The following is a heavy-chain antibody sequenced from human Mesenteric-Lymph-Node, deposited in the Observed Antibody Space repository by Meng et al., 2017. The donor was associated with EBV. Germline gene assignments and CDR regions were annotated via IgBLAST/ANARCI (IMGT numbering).Heavy chain of an antibody. CDR2: ISYDGTYK. J-gene: IGHJ4*02. D-gene: IGHD5-18*01. Sequence: QVQLVESGGGVVQPGRSLSLSCAASGITFSNYGMHWVRQAPGKGLEWVAVISYDGTYKYYADSVKGRFTISSDNSKNTLYLQMNSLRAEDTAVYYCAKDQNGNLAYGYGRYYFDYWGQGTLVTVSS. CDR3: AKDQNGNLAYGYGRYYFDY. V-gene: IGHV3-30*18. CDR1: GITFSNYG.